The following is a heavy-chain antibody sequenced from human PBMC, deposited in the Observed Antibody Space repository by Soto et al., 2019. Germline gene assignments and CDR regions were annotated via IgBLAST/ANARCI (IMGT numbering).Heavy chain of an antibody. CDR1: DSSMSPYY. V-gene: IGHV4-59*01. D-gene: IGHD1-26*01. CDR2: LLYRGTA. Sequence: QVQLQESGPRLVKPSETLSLTCSVSDSSMSPYYWTWFRQAPGKGLEWIGHLLYRGTATYNPARKGRVTISLDTSKKQVSLKLSSVIAADTAVYYCAREKDLILGGYAFGYWGPGTLVTVSS. CDR3: AREKDLILGGYAFGY. J-gene: IGHJ3*01.